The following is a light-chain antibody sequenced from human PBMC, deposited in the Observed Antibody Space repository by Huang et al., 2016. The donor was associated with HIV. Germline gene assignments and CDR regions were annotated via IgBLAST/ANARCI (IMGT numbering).Light chain of an antibody. J-gene: IGKJ2*01. V-gene: IGKV1D-12*01. CDR3: LQTNSFPYP. Sequence: DIQMTQSPSSVTASVGDSVTITCRASQGIDSWLAWYQQRPGKAPKVLIYAASSLQGGVPSRFSCSGSGTDFSLTINTLQPEDFATYYCLQTNSFPYPFGQGTNLEI. CDR1: QGIDSW. CDR2: AAS.